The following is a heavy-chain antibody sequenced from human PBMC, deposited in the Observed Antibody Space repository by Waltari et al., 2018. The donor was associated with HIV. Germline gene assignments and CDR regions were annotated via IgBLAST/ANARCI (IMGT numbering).Heavy chain of an antibody. CDR3: ARDSHYYDSTPFDY. CDR1: GFIFRTFD. D-gene: IGHD3-22*01. CDR2: IGYDGTKK. Sequence: QVQLVDFGGGVAQPGRSLSRSCAAAGFIFRTFDAHWARQAPGKGLGWVAVIGYDGTKKDFADSVKGRFTISRDNSKNTLYLQMNSLRAEDTAVYYCARDSHYYDSTPFDYWGQGTLVTVSS. V-gene: IGHV3-33*01. J-gene: IGHJ4*02.